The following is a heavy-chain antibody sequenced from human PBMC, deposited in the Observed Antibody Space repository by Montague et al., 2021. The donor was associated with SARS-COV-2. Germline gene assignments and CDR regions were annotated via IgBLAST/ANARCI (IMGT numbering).Heavy chain of an antibody. CDR2: VDYSGST. D-gene: IGHD2-8*01. J-gene: IGHJ4*02. Sequence: SETLSLTCAVSGDSINSFYWSWIRQSPGKGLEWIGYVDYSGSTNYNPSLKSRVTISVDTSKNQFSLNLTSVTAADTAVYYCARDYREGHCTPGFRYWGQGTLVTVSS. CDR1: GDSINSFY. V-gene: IGHV4-59*12. CDR3: ARDYREGHCTPGFRY.